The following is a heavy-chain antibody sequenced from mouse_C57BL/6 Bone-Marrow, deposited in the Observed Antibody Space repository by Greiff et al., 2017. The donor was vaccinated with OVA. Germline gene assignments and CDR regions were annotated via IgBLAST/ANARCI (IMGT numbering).Heavy chain of an antibody. V-gene: IGHV2-5*01. Sequence: QVTLKVSGPGLVQPSQSLSITCTVSGFSLTSYGVHWVRQSPGKGLEWLGVIWRGGSTDYNAAFMSRLSITKDNSKSQVFFKMNSLQADDTAIYYCAKGNYGSSYVYYFDYWGQGTTLTVSS. D-gene: IGHD1-1*01. CDR1: GFSLTSYG. CDR2: IWRGGST. CDR3: AKGNYGSSYVYYFDY. J-gene: IGHJ2*01.